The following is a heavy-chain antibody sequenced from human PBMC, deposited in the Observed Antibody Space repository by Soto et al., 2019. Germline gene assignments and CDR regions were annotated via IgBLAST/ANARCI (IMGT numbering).Heavy chain of an antibody. CDR3: ASAYYYDSSGYSPGGY. V-gene: IGHV3-7*01. J-gene: IGHJ4*02. Sequence: LRLSCAASGLTFSSYWMSWVRQAPGKGLEWVANIKQDGSQKYYVDSVKGRFTISRDNAKNSLYLQMNSLRVEDTAVYYCASAYYYDSSGYSPGGYWGQGTLVTVSS. CDR1: GLTFSSYW. CDR2: IKQDGSQK. D-gene: IGHD3-22*01.